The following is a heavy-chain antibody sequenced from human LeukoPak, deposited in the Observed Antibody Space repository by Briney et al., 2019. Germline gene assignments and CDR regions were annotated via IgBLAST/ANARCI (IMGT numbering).Heavy chain of an antibody. D-gene: IGHD2-2*01. CDR1: GYTFTGYY. J-gene: IGHJ4*02. CDR3: ARAIPPLHCTTITCFKPFDY. V-gene: IGHV1-2*02. Sequence: ASVKVSCKASGYTFTGYYMHWVRQAPGQGLEWMGWINPNSGGTNYAQKFQGRVTMTRDTSISTAYMDLSSLRSEDTAVYYCARAIPPLHCTTITCFKPFDYWGQGTLVTVSS. CDR2: INPNSGGT.